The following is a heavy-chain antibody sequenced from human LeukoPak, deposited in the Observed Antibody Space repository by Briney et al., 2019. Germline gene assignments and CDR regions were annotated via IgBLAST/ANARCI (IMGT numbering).Heavy chain of an antibody. V-gene: IGHV3-7*01. CDR3: ARDSRDGYNFPGGLDY. J-gene: IGHJ4*02. CDR1: GFTFSSYS. CDR2: IKQDGSEK. Sequence: GGSLRLSCAASGFTFSSYSMSWVRQAPGKGLEWVANIKQDGSEKYYVDSVKGRFTISRDNAKNSLYLQMNSLRAEDTAVYYCARDSRDGYNFPGGLDYWGQGTLVTVSS. D-gene: IGHD5-24*01.